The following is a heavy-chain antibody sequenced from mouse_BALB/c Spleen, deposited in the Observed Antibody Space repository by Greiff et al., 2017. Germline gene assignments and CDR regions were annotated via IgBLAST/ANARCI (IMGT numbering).Heavy chain of an antibody. Sequence: EVMLVESGGGLVKPGGSLKLSCAASGFAFSSYDMSWVRQTPEKRLEWVAYISSGGGSTYYPDTVKGRFTISRDNAKNTLYLQMSSLKSEDTAMYYCARHYGSSPWFAYWGQGTLVTVSA. CDR1: GFAFSSYD. CDR3: ARHYGSSPWFAY. D-gene: IGHD1-1*01. J-gene: IGHJ3*01. V-gene: IGHV5-12-1*01. CDR2: ISSGGGST.